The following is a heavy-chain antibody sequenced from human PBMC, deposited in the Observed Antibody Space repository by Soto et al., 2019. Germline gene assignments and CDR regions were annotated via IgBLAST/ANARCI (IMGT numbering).Heavy chain of an antibody. J-gene: IGHJ4*02. CDR1: GYTFTTHA. Sequence: QVSLVQSGAEVKKPGASVKISCKTSGYTFTTHAMHWVRQAPGQRHEWMGGINPGSGDTRYSAKFQGRLTITRDTSATTVYMELRGLTFEDTAVYSCARGQHWLPHFHYWGQGTLVTVSS. CDR3: ARGQHWLPHFHY. V-gene: IGHV1-3*01. CDR2: INPGSGDT. D-gene: IGHD6-19*01.